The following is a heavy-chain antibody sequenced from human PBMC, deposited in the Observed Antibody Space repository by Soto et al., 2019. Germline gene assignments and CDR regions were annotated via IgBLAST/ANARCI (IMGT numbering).Heavy chain of an antibody. CDR3: ARGRGGYCSGGSCYPGAPYYYYYYMDV. CDR2: INHSGST. Sequence: QVQLQQWGAGLLKPSETLSLTCAVYGGSFSGYYWSWIRQPPGKGLEWIGEINHSGSTNYNPSLKSRVTISVDTSKNQFSLKLSSVTAADTAVYYCARGRGGYCSGGSCYPGAPYYYYYYMDVWGKGTTVTVSS. CDR1: GGSFSGYY. J-gene: IGHJ6*03. D-gene: IGHD2-15*01. V-gene: IGHV4-34*01.